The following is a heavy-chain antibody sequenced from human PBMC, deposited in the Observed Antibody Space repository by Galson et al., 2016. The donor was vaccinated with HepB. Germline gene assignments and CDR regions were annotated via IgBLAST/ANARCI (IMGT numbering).Heavy chain of an antibody. CDR3: AREAGDFDY. CDR2: IYPDDSDT. V-gene: IGHV5-51*03. Sequence: QSGAEVKKPGESLKISCKASGYSFRTSWIAWVRQMPGKGLEWMGIIYPDDSDTRYSPSFQGLVTISADKSISTAFLQWSSLKASDTAIYYCAREAGDFDYWGQGTLVTVSS. CDR1: GYSFRTSW. D-gene: IGHD3-16*01. J-gene: IGHJ4*02.